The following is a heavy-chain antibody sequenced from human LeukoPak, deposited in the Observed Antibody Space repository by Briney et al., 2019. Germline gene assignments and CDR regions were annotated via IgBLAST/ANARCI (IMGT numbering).Heavy chain of an antibody. J-gene: IGHJ4*02. CDR3: ARGSYDFWSGYYPPFDY. V-gene: IGHV4-39*07. Sequence: SETLSLTCTVSGGSISSSSYFWAWIRQPPGMGLEWIGNIYYSGSTYYNPSLQSRVTISVDTSKNQFSLKLSSVTAADTAVYYCARGSYDFWSGYYPPFDYWGQGTLVTVSS. CDR1: GGSISSSSYF. D-gene: IGHD3-3*01. CDR2: IYYSGST.